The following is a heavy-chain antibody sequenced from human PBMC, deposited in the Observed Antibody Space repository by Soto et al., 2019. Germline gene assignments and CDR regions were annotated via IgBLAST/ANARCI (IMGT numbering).Heavy chain of an antibody. J-gene: IGHJ4*02. CDR2: ISHSGRT. Sequence: SETLSLTCAVNGGSFTGYYGAWIRQSPGKGLEWIGEISHSGRTNYNPSLKSRVTISVDTSKNQFSLKLSSVTAADTAVYYCARAVLPATAPFDYWGQGTLVTVSS. V-gene: IGHV4-34*01. CDR3: ARAVLPATAPFDY. CDR1: GGSFTGYY. D-gene: IGHD2-2*01.